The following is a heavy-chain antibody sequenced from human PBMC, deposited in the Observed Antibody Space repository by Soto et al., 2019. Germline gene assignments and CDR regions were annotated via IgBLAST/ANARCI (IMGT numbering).Heavy chain of an antibody. CDR2: ISYDGSNK. J-gene: IGHJ4*02. Sequence: GSLRLSCXASGFTFSSYGMHWVRQAPGKGLEWVAVISYDGSNKYYADSVKGRFTISRDNSKNTLYLQMNSLRAEDTAVYYCAKSPYSTVTTLGIDYWGQGTLVTVSS. V-gene: IGHV3-30*18. CDR1: GFTFSSYG. CDR3: AKSPYSTVTTLGIDY. D-gene: IGHD4-17*01.